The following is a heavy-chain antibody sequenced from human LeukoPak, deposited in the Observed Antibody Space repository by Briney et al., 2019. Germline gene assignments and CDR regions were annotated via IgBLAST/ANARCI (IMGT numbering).Heavy chain of an antibody. J-gene: IGHJ6*02. V-gene: IGHV1-69*13. CDR2: IIPIFGTA. Sequence: ASVKVSCKASGGTFSSYAISWVRQAPGQGLEWMGGIIPIFGTANYAQKFQGRVTITADESTSTAYTELSSLRSEDTAVYYCARAPGGWAPRVRDYYYYGMDVWGQGTTVTVSS. CDR1: GGTFSSYA. D-gene: IGHD1-1*01. CDR3: ARAPGGWAPRVRDYYYYGMDV.